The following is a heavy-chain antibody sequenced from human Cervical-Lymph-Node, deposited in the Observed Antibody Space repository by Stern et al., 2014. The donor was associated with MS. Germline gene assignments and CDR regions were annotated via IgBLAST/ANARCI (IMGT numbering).Heavy chain of an antibody. CDR1: GGSIRSDYY. J-gene: IGHJ6*02. V-gene: IGHV4-39*01. Sequence: QVQLQESGPGLVKPSETLSLVCTVSGGSIRSDYYWGCIRQPPGKGLEWIGNVYYSGSTYYNPSLKSRVTISVDTSKNQFSLHLNFVTATDTAVYYCARFSSYLFGMDVWGQGTTVTVSS. CDR3: ARFSSYLFGMDV. CDR2: VYYSGST. D-gene: IGHD2-21*01.